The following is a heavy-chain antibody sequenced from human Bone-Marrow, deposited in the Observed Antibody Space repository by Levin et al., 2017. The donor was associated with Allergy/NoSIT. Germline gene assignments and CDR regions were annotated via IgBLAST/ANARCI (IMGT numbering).Heavy chain of an antibody. D-gene: IGHD3-9*01. CDR1: GFSFTSYW. Sequence: GESLKISCKCSGFSFTSYWIGWVRQTPGKGLEWVGNIYPADSDTTYSPSFQGQVTISADMSIATAFLQWSSLTASDTAIYYCARTSLPDILTGFATGGQGTVVAVSS. V-gene: IGHV5-51*01. J-gene: IGHJ4*02. CDR2: IYPADSDT. CDR3: ARTSLPDILTGFAT.